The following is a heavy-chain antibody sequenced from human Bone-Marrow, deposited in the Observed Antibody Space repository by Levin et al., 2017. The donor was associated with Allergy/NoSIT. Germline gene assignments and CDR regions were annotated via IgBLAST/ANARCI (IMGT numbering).Heavy chain of an antibody. CDR1: GDSIRSYS. CDR3: VRGGVRGMDA. CDR2: IFHSGIT. V-gene: IGHV4-59*01. D-gene: IGHD2-8*01. Sequence: SETLSLTCTVSGDSIRSYSWNWIRQPPGKGLEWLGHIFHSGITKSIPSLKSRLIISVDPSKNQFSLELKSVTTADTAVYYCVRGGVRGMDAWGQGTTVSVSS. J-gene: IGHJ6*02.